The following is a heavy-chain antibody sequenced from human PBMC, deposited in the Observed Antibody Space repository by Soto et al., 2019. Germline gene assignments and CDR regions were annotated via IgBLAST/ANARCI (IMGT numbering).Heavy chain of an antibody. CDR3: ARAYLGRLPRRADYYYALDV. Sequence: GGSLRLSFAASGFTFSAYDMHWVRQVPGKGLEWVSAIGSADDPYYLGSVKGRFSISTENTNHSLYLQMNSMTTGETAVHYCARAYLGRLPRRADYYYALDVWGQGTTVPVYS. D-gene: IGHD1-26*01. V-gene: IGHV3-13*05. CDR2: IGSADDP. J-gene: IGHJ6*02. CDR1: GFTFSAYD.